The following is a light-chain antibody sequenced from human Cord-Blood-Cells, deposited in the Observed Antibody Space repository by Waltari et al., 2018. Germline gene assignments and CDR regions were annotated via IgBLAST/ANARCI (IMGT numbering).Light chain of an antibody. CDR3: QQSYSTPRT. Sequence: DIRMTQSPSSLSASVGDRVTITCRASQSISSYLNWYQQKPGKAPKLLIYAASSLQSGVPSRFSGRGSGTDFTLTISSLQPEDFATYYCQQSYSTPRTFGQGTKVEIK. CDR1: QSISSY. V-gene: IGKV1-39*01. J-gene: IGKJ1*01. CDR2: AAS.